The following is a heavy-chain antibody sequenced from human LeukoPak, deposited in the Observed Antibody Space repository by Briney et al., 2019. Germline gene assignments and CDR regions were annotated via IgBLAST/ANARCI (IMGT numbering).Heavy chain of an antibody. Sequence: SETLSLTCTVSGGSISSTSYYWGWIRQPPGKGLEWIGTINYSGSTYYNPSLKSRVTISVDTSKNQISLKLNSVTAADTAMYYCARHGDLLSPFHTWGQGTLVTVSS. V-gene: IGHV4-39*01. CDR3: ARHGDLLSPFHT. J-gene: IGHJ5*02. CDR2: INYSGST. CDR1: GGSISSTSYY. D-gene: IGHD2-21*02.